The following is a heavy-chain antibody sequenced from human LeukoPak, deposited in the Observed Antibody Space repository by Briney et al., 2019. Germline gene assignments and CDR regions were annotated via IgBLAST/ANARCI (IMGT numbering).Heavy chain of an antibody. CDR3: TRHGGYFQSSGFVDY. Sequence: PSETLSLTCTVSGGSISGSTYYWGWIRQPPGKGREWIGSIFYGGSTYYNPSLKSRVTISVDTSKNQFSLTLSSVTAADTAVYYCTRHGGYFQSSGFVDYWGQGTLVTVSS. CDR2: IFYGGST. D-gene: IGHD3-22*01. CDR1: GGSISGSTYY. J-gene: IGHJ4*02. V-gene: IGHV4-39*01.